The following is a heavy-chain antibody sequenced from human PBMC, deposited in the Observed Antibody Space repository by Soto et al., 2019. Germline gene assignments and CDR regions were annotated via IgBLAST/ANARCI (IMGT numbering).Heavy chain of an antibody. CDR1: GFSLSTSGVS. J-gene: IGHJ4*02. CDR2: IYWDDDK. V-gene: IGHV2-5*02. CDR3: AHRGGYGGYDDY. D-gene: IGHD4-17*01. Sequence: QITLKESGPPLVKPTQTLTLTCTFSGFSLSTSGVSVGWIRQPPGKALEWRALIYWDDDKRYSPSLQSRLTITKDTSKNQVVLTMTNMDPVDTATYYCAHRGGYGGYDDYWGQGTLVTVSS.